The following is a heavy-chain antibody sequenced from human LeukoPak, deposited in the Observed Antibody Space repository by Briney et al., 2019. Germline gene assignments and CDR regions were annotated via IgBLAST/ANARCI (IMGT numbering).Heavy chain of an antibody. Sequence: PSETLSLTCAVYGGSFSGYYWSWIRQPPGKGLEWIGEINHSGSTNYNPSLKSRVTISVDTSKNQFSLKLSSVTAADTAVYYCATFGGAAAGHDYWGQGILVTVSS. CDR2: INHSGST. V-gene: IGHV4-34*01. CDR1: GGSFSGYY. D-gene: IGHD6-13*01. J-gene: IGHJ4*02. CDR3: ATFGGAAAGHDY.